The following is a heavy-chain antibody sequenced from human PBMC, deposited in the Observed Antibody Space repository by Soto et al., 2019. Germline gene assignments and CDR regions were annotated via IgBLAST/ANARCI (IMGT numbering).Heavy chain of an antibody. J-gene: IGHJ5*02. Sequence: QVQLQESGPGLVKPSQTLSLTCTVSGGSISSGDYYWSWIRQHPGKGLEWIGTIYFSGTTYYNPSLKSRVTISVDTSKNQFSLNLSSVPAADTAVYYCARRDRSGFSYWLDTWGQGTLVTVSS. CDR2: IYFSGTT. D-gene: IGHD3-22*01. V-gene: IGHV4-31*03. CDR3: ARRDRSGFSYWLDT. CDR1: GGSISSGDYY.